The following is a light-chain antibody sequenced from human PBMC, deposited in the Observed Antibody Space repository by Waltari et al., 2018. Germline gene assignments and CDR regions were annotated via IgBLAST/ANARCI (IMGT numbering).Light chain of an antibody. V-gene: IGKV4-1*01. CDR2: WAS. Sequence: DIVMTQSPDSLAVSLGERATINCKSSQSVLYSSDNKNFLAWSQQKPGQPPKLLIYWASTRESGVPDRFSGSGSGTDFTLTISSLQAEDVAVYYCQQYYSTPWTFAQGTKVEIK. CDR3: QQYYSTPWT. J-gene: IGKJ1*01. CDR1: QSVLYSSDNKNF.